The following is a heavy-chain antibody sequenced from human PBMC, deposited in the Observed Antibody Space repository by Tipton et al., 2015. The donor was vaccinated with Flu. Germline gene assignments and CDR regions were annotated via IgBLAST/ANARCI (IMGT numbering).Heavy chain of an antibody. J-gene: IGHJ4*02. V-gene: IGHV4-39*07. CDR1: GGSISSSSYY. D-gene: IGHD5-18*01. CDR3: ARRAAMAPYYFDY. CDR2: INHSGST. Sequence: LSLTCTVSGGSISSSSYYWGWIRQPPGKGLEWIGEINHSGSTNYNPSLKSRVTISVDTSKNQFSLKLSSVTAADTAVYYCARRAAMAPYYFDYWGQGTLVTVSS.